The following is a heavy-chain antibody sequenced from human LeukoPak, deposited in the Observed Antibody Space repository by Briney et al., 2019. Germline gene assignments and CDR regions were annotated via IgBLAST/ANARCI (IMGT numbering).Heavy chain of an antibody. CDR2: IIPILGTA. CDR3: ARGALLIPIFGVDPYYYYMDV. Sequence: SVKVSCKAPGGTFSSYAISWVRQAPGQGLEWMGGIIPILGTANYAQKFQGRVTITTDESTSTAYMELSSLRSEDTAVYYCARGALLIPIFGVDPYYYYMDVWGKGTTVTVSS. V-gene: IGHV1-69*05. D-gene: IGHD3-3*01. CDR1: GGTFSSYA. J-gene: IGHJ6*03.